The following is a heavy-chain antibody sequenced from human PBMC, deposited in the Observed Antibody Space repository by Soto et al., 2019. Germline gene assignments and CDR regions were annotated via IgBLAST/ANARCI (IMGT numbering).Heavy chain of an antibody. J-gene: IGHJ4*02. CDR2: ISSSGKTI. Sequence: PGGSLRLSCAGSGFTFTNYEMNWVGQSPGKGLEWISYISSSGKTISYADSAKGRFTISRDNAKNSLYLQMNSLRAEDTAVYYCARDPEKYSGSDLGIDYWGQGTLVTVSS. CDR3: ARDPEKYSGSDLGIDY. D-gene: IGHD5-12*01. V-gene: IGHV3-48*03. CDR1: GFTFTNYE.